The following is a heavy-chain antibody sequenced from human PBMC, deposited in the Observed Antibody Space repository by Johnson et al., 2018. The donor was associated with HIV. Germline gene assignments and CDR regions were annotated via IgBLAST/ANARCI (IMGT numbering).Heavy chain of an antibody. Sequence: VQLVESGGDLIQPGGSLRLSCAASDFTVSSNYMSWVRQAPGKGLEWVSRINSDGSSTSYADSVKGRFTISRDNAKNTLYLQMNSLRAEDTAVYYCARDRAGIAAAADAFDIWGQGTMVTVSS. CDR2: INSDGSST. V-gene: IGHV3-74*01. CDR3: ARDRAGIAAAADAFDI. CDR1: DFTVSSNY. D-gene: IGHD6-13*01. J-gene: IGHJ3*02.